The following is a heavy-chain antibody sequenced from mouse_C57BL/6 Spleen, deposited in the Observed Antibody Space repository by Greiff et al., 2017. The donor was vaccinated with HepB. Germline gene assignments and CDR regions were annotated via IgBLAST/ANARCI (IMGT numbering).Heavy chain of an antibody. CDR3: TRGGGDHFDC. J-gene: IGHJ2*01. V-gene: IGHV1-15*01. D-gene: IGHD3-3*01. CDR1: GYTFTDYE. CDR2: IDPETGGT. Sequence: QVHVKQSGAELVRPGASVTLSCKASGYTFTDYEMHWVKQTPVHGLEWIGAIDPETGGTAYNQKFKGKAILTADKSSSTAYMELRSLTSEDSAVYYCTRGGGDHFDCWGQGTTLTVSS.